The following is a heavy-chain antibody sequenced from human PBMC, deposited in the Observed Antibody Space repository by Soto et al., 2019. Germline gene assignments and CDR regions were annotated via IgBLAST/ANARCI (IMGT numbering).Heavy chain of an antibody. CDR1: GGSISSSSYY. J-gene: IGHJ4*02. Sequence: PSETLSLTCTVSGGSISSSSYYWGWIRQPPGKGLVWIGSIYYSGSTYYNPSLKSRVTISVDTYKKQFSLKLSSVTAADTAVYYFATSYYNFWSGYYLAYFDYWGQGTLVTVSS. D-gene: IGHD3-3*01. CDR3: ATSYYNFWSGYYLAYFDY. CDR2: IYYSGST. V-gene: IGHV4-39*01.